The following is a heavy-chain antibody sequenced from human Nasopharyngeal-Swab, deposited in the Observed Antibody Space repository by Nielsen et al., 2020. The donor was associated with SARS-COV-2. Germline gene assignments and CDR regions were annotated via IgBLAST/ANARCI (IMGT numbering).Heavy chain of an antibody. J-gene: IGHJ4*02. CDR2: ISSSSSYI. D-gene: IGHD3-10*01. Sequence: WIRQPPGKGLEWVSSISSSSSYIYYADSVKGRFTISRDNAKNSLYLQMNSLRAEDTAVYYCARDEAMVRGVIVFDCWGQGTLVTVSS. V-gene: IGHV3-21*01. CDR3: ARDEAMVRGVIVFDC.